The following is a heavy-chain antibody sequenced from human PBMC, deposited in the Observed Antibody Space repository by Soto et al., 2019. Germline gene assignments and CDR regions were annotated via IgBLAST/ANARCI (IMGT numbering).Heavy chain of an antibody. J-gene: IGHJ6*03. D-gene: IGHD2-8*02. V-gene: IGHV4-59*08. CDR3: ARRVWSTYYYYMDV. CDR1: GGSISSYY. Sequence: SETLSLTCPVSGGSISSYYWSWIRQPPGKGLEWIGYIYYSGSTNYNPSLKSRVTISVDTSKNQFSLKLSSVTAADTAVYYCARRVWSTYYYYMDVWGKGTTVTVSS. CDR2: IYYSGST.